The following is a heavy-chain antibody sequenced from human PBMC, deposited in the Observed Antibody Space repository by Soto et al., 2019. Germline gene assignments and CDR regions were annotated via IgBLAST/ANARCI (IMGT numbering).Heavy chain of an antibody. V-gene: IGHV4-34*01. CDR1: GGSFSGYY. J-gene: IGHJ4*02. CDR2: INHSGST. Sequence: QVQLQQWGAGLLKPSATLSLTCAVYGGSFSGYYWSWIRQSPGKGLEWIGEINHSGSTNYTPSLKSRVTISVDTSKNQVSLKLSSVTAADTAVYYCARTTTFVSGTYPPAHFDDWGQGTRVTVSS. CDR3: ARTTTFVSGTYPPAHFDD. D-gene: IGHD3-16*01.